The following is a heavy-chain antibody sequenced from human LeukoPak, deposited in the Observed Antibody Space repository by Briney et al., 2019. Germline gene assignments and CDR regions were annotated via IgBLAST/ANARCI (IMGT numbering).Heavy chain of an antibody. CDR3: ARDLSERLSMVRGVISMDV. J-gene: IGHJ6*02. D-gene: IGHD3-10*01. Sequence: ASVKVSCKASGYPFTSYGISWVRQAPGQGLEWLGWINPTSGGTTYAQKFQGRVTMTRDTSVSTAYMELSRLRSDDTAVYYCARDLSERLSMVRGVISMDVWGQGTTVTVSS. V-gene: IGHV1-2*02. CDR1: GYPFTSYG. CDR2: INPTSGGT.